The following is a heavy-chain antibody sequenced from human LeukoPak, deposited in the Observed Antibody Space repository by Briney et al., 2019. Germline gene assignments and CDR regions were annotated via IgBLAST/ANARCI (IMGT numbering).Heavy chain of an antibody. CDR1: GAFIGSYY. D-gene: IGHD3-10*01. Sequence: SETLSLTCTVSGAFIGSYYWSWIRQPPGKGLEWIGYISPTAYTIYTPSLKSRVTISREMSANQFSLILSSVTAEDTAVYYCTRHDVVPVIGHGMAVWGQGATVTVSS. CDR3: TRHDVVPVIGHGMAV. V-gene: IGHV4-59*08. J-gene: IGHJ6*02. CDR2: ISPTAYT.